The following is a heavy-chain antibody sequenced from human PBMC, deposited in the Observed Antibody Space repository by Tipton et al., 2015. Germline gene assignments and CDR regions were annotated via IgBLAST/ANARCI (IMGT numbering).Heavy chain of an antibody. D-gene: IGHD3-22*01. Sequence: TLSLTCTVSGGSISSYYWSWIRQPPGKGLEWIGYIYYSGSTNYNPSLKSRVTISVDKSKNQFSLKLSHVTAADTAVYYCARAALEFHYDACWFDPWGQGTLVTVSS. V-gene: IGHV4-59*01. CDR3: ARAALEFHYDACWFDP. J-gene: IGHJ5*02. CDR1: GGSISSYY. CDR2: IYYSGST.